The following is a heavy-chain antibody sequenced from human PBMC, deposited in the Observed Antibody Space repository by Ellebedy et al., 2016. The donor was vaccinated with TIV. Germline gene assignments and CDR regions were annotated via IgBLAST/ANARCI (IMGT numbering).Heavy chain of an antibody. D-gene: IGHD2-21*02. CDR1: GFTFSSYA. CDR2: ISYDGSNK. V-gene: IGHV3-30-3*01. CDR3: ARVGAYCGGDCPPDY. Sequence: GESLKISCAASGFTFSSYAMHWVRQAPGKGLEWVAVISYDGSNKYYADSVKGRFTISRDNSKNTLYLQMNSLRAEDTAVYYCARVGAYCGGDCPPDYWGQGTLVTVSS. J-gene: IGHJ4*02.